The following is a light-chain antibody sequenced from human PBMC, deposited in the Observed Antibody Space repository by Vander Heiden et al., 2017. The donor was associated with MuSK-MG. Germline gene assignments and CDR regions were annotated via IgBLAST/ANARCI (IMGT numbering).Light chain of an antibody. CDR1: QSISSW. J-gene: IGKJ4*01. CDR3: QLYNTYSAPT. Sequence: MQLPQSPSTVSASVGDRVTITCRASQSISSWLAWYQQKPGKAPKLLIYKAFSLESGVPSRYSRSAYGTEFTLTINSLQPDAFATYSCQLYNTYSAPTFGGRIKVEI. V-gene: IGKV1-5*03. CDR2: KAF.